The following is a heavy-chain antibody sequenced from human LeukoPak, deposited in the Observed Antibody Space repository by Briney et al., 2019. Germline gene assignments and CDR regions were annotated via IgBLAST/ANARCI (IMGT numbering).Heavy chain of an antibody. Sequence: HPSETLSLTCAVYGGSFSGYYWSWIRQPPGKGLEWIGEINHSGSTNYNPSLKSRVTISVDTSKNQFSLKLSSVTAADTAVYYCASHTPLWFGPDAFDIWGQGTMVTVSS. D-gene: IGHD3-10*01. CDR2: INHSGST. V-gene: IGHV4-34*01. J-gene: IGHJ3*02. CDR1: GGSFSGYY. CDR3: ASHTPLWFGPDAFDI.